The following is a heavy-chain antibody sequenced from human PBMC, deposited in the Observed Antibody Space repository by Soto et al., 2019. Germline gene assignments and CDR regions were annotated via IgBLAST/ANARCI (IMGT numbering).Heavy chain of an antibody. Sequence: QVQLVESGGGLVKPGGSLRLSCAASGFTFSDYSMNWVRQAPGKGLEWVSYISRSGSDIYYADSVKGRFTISRDNAKNSLFLQMNSLRAEDTAVYYCATVGYCSSTSCRTRYYYYGMDVWGQGTTVTVSS. CDR1: GFTFSDYS. J-gene: IGHJ6*02. D-gene: IGHD2-2*01. V-gene: IGHV3-11*01. CDR2: ISRSGSDI. CDR3: ATVGYCSSTSCRTRYYYYGMDV.